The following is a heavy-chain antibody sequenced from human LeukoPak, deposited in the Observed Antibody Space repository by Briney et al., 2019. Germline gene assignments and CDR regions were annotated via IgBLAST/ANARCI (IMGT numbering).Heavy chain of an antibody. Sequence: ASVKVSCKSSGYAFTSYAITWVRQAPGQGLEWMGWISDSGNTNCAPKLQDRITLATDTSTSTAYMELRSLKSDDTAVYYCARDERAAAAGSEYYFDYWGQGTLVTVSS. CDR3: ARDERAAAAGSEYYFDY. J-gene: IGHJ4*02. CDR2: ISDSGNT. D-gene: IGHD6-13*01. CDR1: GYAFTSYA. V-gene: IGHV1-18*01.